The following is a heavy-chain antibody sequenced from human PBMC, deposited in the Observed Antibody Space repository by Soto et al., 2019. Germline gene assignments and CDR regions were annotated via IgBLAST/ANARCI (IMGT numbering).Heavy chain of an antibody. V-gene: IGHV1-69*01. Sequence: QVQLVQSGAEVKKPGSSVKVSCKASGGTFSSYAISWVRQAPGQGLEWMGGIIPIFGTANYAQKFQGRVTITADETTSTAYMELSSLRSEDTAVYYCASNPPNSSSWYGAFDIWGQGTMVTVSS. CDR3: ASNPPNSSSWYGAFDI. J-gene: IGHJ3*02. CDR2: IIPIFGTA. CDR1: GGTFSSYA. D-gene: IGHD6-13*01.